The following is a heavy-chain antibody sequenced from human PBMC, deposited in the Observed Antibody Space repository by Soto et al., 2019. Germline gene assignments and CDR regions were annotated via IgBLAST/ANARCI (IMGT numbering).Heavy chain of an antibody. CDR1: GSTFSSNR. J-gene: IGHJ4*02. Sequence: EVQLVESGGGLVQPGGSRDPPGAPSGSTFSSNRLNWVRQAPGKGREWVSYIISSSSTIYYADSVKGRFTISRDNAKNSLYLQMNSLRDEDTAVYYCARGVTFGGSRGSFFGYWGQGTLVTVSS. CDR2: IISSSSTI. CDR3: ARGVTFGGSRGSFFGY. D-gene: IGHD3-16*01. V-gene: IGHV3-48*02.